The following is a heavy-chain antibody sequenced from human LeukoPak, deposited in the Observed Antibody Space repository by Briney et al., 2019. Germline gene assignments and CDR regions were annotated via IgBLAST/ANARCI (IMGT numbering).Heavy chain of an antibody. Sequence: GESLKISCKGSGYSFTSYWIGWVRQMPGKGLEWMGIIYPGDSDTRYSPSFQGQVTSSADKSISTASLQWSSLKASDTAMYYCARQVSPLGAWFAYWGQGTLVTVSS. D-gene: IGHD3-16*01. V-gene: IGHV5-51*01. CDR1: GYSFTSYW. CDR3: ARQVSPLGAWFAY. CDR2: IYPGDSDT. J-gene: IGHJ4*02.